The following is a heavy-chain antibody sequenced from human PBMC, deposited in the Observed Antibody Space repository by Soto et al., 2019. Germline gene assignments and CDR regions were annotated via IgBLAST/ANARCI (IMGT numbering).Heavy chain of an antibody. V-gene: IGHV1-3*01. CDR2: INAGNGNT. CDR1: GYTFTSYA. J-gene: IGHJ4*02. CDR3: ARLPKPSRGATINDDY. D-gene: IGHD5-12*01. Sequence: VASVKVSCKASGYTFTSYAMHWVRQAPGQRLEWMGWINAGNGNTKYSQKFQGRVTISVDASKNQFSLKLSSVTAADTAVYYCARLPKPSRGATINDDYWGQGTLVTVSS.